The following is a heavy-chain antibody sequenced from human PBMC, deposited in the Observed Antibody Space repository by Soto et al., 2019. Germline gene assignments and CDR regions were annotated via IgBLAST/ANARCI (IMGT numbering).Heavy chain of an antibody. V-gene: IGHV4-4*02. CDR2: IYHSGST. CDR3: TRRRITMIVVVYDAFDI. D-gene: IGHD3-22*01. J-gene: IGHJ3*02. CDR1: GGSISSSYW. Sequence: SETLSLTCAVSGGSISSSYWWSWVRQPPGKGLEWIGEIYHSGSTNYNPSLKSRVTISVDKSKNQFSLNLSSVTAADTAVYYCTRRRITMIVVVYDAFDIWGQGTTVT.